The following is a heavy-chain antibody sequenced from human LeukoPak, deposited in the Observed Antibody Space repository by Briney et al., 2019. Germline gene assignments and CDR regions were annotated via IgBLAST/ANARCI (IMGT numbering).Heavy chain of an antibody. CDR3: ARVRTTYYYYYGMDV. D-gene: IGHD1-1*01. CDR1: GFTFSSYG. V-gene: IGHV3-30*03. CDR2: ISYDGSNK. J-gene: IGHJ6*02. Sequence: GRSLRLSCAASGFTFSSYGMHWVRQAPGKGLEWVAVISYDGSNKYYADSVKGRFTISRDNSKNTLYLQMNSLRAEDTAVYYCARVRTTYYYYYGMDVWGQGTTVTVSS.